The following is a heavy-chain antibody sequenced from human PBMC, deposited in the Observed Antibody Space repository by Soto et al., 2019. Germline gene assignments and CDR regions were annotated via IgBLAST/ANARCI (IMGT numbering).Heavy chain of an antibody. V-gene: IGHV4-39*01. CDR2: IYYSGST. J-gene: IGHJ4*02. CDR3: ARQDYDFWSAYLYYFDF. D-gene: IGHD3-3*01. CDR1: GGSISSSSYY. Sequence: PSETLSLTCTVSGGSISSSSYYWGWIRQPPGKGLEWIGSIYYSGSTYYNPSLKSRVTISVDTSKKQFSLKLSSATAADTAVYYCARQDYDFWSAYLYYFDFWGQGPLVTVSS.